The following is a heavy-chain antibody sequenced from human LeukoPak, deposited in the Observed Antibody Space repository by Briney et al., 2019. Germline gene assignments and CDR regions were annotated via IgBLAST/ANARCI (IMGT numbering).Heavy chain of an antibody. CDR2: IGTAGDT. J-gene: IGHJ6*02. V-gene: IGHV3-13*01. Sequence: PGGSLRLSCAASGFTLSSYDMHWVRQATGKGLEWVSAIGTAGDTYYPGSVKGRFTISRENAKNSLYLQMNSLRAGDTAVYYCARARVNIAAAGTLTSFGMDVWGQGTTVTVSS. CDR3: ARARVNIAAAGTLTSFGMDV. CDR1: GFTLSSYD. D-gene: IGHD6-13*01.